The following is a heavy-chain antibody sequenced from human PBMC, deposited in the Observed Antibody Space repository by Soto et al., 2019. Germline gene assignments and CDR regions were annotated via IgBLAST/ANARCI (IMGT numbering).Heavy chain of an antibody. J-gene: IGHJ4*02. CDR1: GFTFSSYG. Sequence: GGSLRLSCAASGFTFSSYGMHRVRQAPGKGLEWVAVISYDGSNKYYADSVKGRFTISRDNSKNTLYLQMNSLRAEDTAVYYCAKSGYSSGWYSDYWGQGTLVTVSS. D-gene: IGHD6-19*01. CDR2: ISYDGSNK. V-gene: IGHV3-30*18. CDR3: AKSGYSSGWYSDY.